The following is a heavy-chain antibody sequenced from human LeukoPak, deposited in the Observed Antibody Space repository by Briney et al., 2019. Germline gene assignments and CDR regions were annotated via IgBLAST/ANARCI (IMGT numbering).Heavy chain of an antibody. Sequence: ALVKVSCKASGYTFTGYYMYWVRQAPGQGLEWMGRVNPNSGGTNYAQKFQGRVTMTRDTSTSTAYMELSRLTSDDTAVYYCARGSGGWYKFDYWGRGTLVTVSS. CDR2: VNPNSGGT. J-gene: IGHJ4*02. CDR1: GYTFTGYY. CDR3: ARGSGGWYKFDY. V-gene: IGHV1-2*06. D-gene: IGHD6-19*01.